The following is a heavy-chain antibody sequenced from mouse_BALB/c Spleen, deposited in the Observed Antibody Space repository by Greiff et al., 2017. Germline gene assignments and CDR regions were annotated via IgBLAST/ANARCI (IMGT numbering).Heavy chain of an antibody. V-gene: IGHV5-17*02. D-gene: IGHD4-1*01. CDR1: GFTFSSFG. Sequence: EVKLMESGGGLVQPGGSRKLSCAASGFTFSSFGMHWVRQAPEKGLEWVAYISSGSSTIYYADTVKGRFTISRDNPKNTLFLQMTSLRSEDTAMYYCARNWDVDYWGQGTTLTVSS. CDR2: ISSGSSTI. CDR3: ARNWDVDY. J-gene: IGHJ2*01.